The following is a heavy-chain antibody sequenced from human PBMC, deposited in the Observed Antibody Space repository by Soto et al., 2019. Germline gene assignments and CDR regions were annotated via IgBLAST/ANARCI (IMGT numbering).Heavy chain of an antibody. CDR2: ISAYNGNT. D-gene: IGHD6-13*01. CDR1: GYTFTSYG. CDR3: ARAKRGAAAGWSSGFYYYYGMDF. V-gene: IGHV1-18*01. Sequence: ASVKVSCKASGYTFTSYGISWVRQAPGQGLEWMGWISAYNGNTSYAQKFQGRVTMTRDTSTSTVYMELSSLRSEDTAVYYCARAKRGAAAGWSSGFYYYYGMDFSGQGTTVTGSS. J-gene: IGHJ6*02.